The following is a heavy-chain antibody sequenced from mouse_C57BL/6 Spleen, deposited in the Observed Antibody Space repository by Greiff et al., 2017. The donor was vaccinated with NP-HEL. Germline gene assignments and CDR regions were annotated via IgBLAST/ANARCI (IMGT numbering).Heavy chain of an antibody. D-gene: IGHD1-1*01. Sequence: EVKLMESEGGLVQPGSSMKLSCTVSGFTFSDYYMAWVRQVPEKGLEWVANINYDGSSTYYLDSLKSRFIIPRDNAKNILYLQMSSLKSEDTATYYCAREGDYYGSSYEYAMDYWGQGTSVTVSS. CDR2: INYDGSST. V-gene: IGHV5-16*01. CDR3: AREGDYYGSSYEYAMDY. J-gene: IGHJ4*01. CDR1: GFTFSDYY.